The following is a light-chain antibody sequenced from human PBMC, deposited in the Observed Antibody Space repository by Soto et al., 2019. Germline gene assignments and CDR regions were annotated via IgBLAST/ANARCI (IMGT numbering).Light chain of an antibody. J-gene: IGKJ2*01. CDR1: QSVSSN. CDR3: QQYYSYPLT. CDR2: GAS. V-gene: IGKV3-15*01. Sequence: EIVMTQSPATLSVSLGERATLSCRASQSVSSNLAWYKQKPGQPPSLLIYGASARATGIPARFSGSGSGTEFTLTISSLQSEDFAVYYCQQYYSYPLTFGQGTKLEIK.